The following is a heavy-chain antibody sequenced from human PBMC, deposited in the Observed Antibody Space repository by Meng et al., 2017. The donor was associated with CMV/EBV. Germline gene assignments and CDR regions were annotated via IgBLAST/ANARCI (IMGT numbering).Heavy chain of an antibody. D-gene: IGHD6-19*01. CDR2: ISYDGSNK. CDR1: GFAFSSYA. CDR3: ARDPRLWVAGANPLYDFDY. V-gene: IGHV3-30*04. J-gene: IGHJ4*02. Sequence: GGSLRLSCAASGFAFSSYAMHWVRQAPGKGLEWAAVISYDGSNKYYADSVKGRFTSSRDNSKNTLYLQMNSLRAEDTAVYYCARDPRLWVAGANPLYDFDYWGQGTLVTVSS.